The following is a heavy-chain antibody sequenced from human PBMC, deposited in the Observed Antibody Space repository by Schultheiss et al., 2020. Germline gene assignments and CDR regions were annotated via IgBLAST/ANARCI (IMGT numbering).Heavy chain of an antibody. D-gene: IGHD3-3*01. CDR3: ARIGRRFLGYYYYMDV. CDR2: INHSGST. CDR1: GGSFSGYY. J-gene: IGHJ6*03. Sequence: SATLSLTCAVYGGSFSGYYWSWIRQPPGKGLEWIGEINHSGSTNYNPSLMSRVTISVDTSKNQFSLKLSSVTAADTAVYYCARIGRRFLGYYYYMDVWGKGTTVTVSS. V-gene: IGHV4-34*01.